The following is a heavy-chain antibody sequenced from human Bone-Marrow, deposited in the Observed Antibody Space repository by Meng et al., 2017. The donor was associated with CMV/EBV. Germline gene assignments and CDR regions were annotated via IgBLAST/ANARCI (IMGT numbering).Heavy chain of an antibody. V-gene: IGHV1-18*01. D-gene: IGHD2-2*01. CDR2: ISAYNGNT. CDR1: GYTFTGND. CDR3: ARDRGYCSSTSCYVRVGYYYYYGMDV. J-gene: IGHJ6*02. Sequence: ASVKVSCKASGYTFTGNDIYWMRQAPGQGLEWMGWISAYNGNTNYAQKLQGRVTMTTDTSTSTAYMELRSLRSDDTAVYYCARDRGYCSSTSCYVRVGYYYYYGMDVWDQGTTVTVSS.